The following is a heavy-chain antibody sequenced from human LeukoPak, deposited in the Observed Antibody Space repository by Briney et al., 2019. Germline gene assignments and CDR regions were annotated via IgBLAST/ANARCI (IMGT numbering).Heavy chain of an antibody. CDR2: IKQDGSEK. CDR1: GFTFSNYW. D-gene: IGHD6-13*01. J-gene: IGHJ4*02. V-gene: IGHV3-7*01. Sequence: PGGSLRLSCAASGFTFSNYWMSWVRQAPGKGLGWVANIKQDGSEKYYVDSVKGRFTISRDNDKNSLYLQMNSLRAEDAAVYYCASGRQLGYWGQGTLVTVSS. CDR3: ASGRQLGY.